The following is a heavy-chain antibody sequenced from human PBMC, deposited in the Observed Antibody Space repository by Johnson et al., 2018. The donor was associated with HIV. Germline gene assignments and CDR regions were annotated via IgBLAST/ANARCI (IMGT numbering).Heavy chain of an antibody. Sequence: VQLVESGGGLVQPGGSLRLSCAASGFTFSSYAMSWVRQAPGKGLEWVSAISVSGGSTYYAESVKGRFVISRDNSKNTLYLQMDSLRAEDTALYYCARDGGAYCGGDCFSDAFDLWGQGTMVTVSS. CDR1: GFTFSSYA. CDR2: ISVSGGST. CDR3: ARDGGAYCGGDCFSDAFDL. D-gene: IGHD2-21*02. V-gene: IGHV3-23*04. J-gene: IGHJ3*01.